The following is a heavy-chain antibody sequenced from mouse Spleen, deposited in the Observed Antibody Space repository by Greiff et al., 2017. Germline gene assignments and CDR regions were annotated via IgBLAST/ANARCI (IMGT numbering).Heavy chain of an antibody. CDR1: GYTFTDYE. V-gene: IGHV1-15*01. CDR2: IDPETGGT. CDR3: TRSILYDGYLLYAMDY. J-gene: IGHJ4*01. Sequence: VKLMESGAELVRPGASVTLSCKASGYTFTDYEMHWVKQTPVHGLEWIGAIDPETGGTAYNQKFKGKAILTADKSSSTAYMELRSLTSEDSAVYYCTRSILYDGYLLYAMDYWGQGTSVTVSS. D-gene: IGHD2-3*01.